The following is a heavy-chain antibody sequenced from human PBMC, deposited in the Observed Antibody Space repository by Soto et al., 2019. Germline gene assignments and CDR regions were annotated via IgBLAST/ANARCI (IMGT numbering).Heavy chain of an antibody. V-gene: IGHV3-23*01. CDR2: ISGSGRTI. J-gene: IGHJ6*02. Sequence: GGSLRLSCAASGVDFSSEVMCWVRQAPGKGLEWVSSISGSGRTIYHADSMRGRFAISRDNSKNSLYLQLNDLRVDDTAVYYCAKVGPSYYYGMDVWGQGTTVTVSS. CDR3: AKVGPSYYYGMDV. D-gene: IGHD1-26*01. CDR1: GVDFSSEV.